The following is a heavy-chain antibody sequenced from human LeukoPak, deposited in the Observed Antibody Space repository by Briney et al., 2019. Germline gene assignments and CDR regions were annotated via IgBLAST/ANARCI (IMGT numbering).Heavy chain of an antibody. Sequence: GGSLRLSCAASGFTFSSYWMNWARQAPGKGLEWVASINHNGNVNYYVDSVKGRFTISRDNAENTLYLQMNSLRAEDTAVYYCGRDLGGRSGLWGQGTLVTVPS. J-gene: IGHJ4*02. CDR2: INHNGNVN. V-gene: IGHV3-7*03. CDR3: GRDLGGRSGL. D-gene: IGHD1-26*01. CDR1: GFTFSSYW.